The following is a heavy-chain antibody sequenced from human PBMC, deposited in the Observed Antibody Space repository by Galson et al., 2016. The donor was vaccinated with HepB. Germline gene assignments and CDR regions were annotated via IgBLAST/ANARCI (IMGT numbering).Heavy chain of an antibody. CDR2: ISSSSSTF. CDR3: ARDASETCWWAYYVDP. CDR1: GFTFSSYS. J-gene: IGHJ5*02. Sequence: SLRLSCAASGFTFSSYSMNWVRQAPGKGLEWVSYISSSSSTFYYADSVKGRFTISRDNAKTSLYLQMNSLRAEDTAVYYCARDASETCWWAYYVDPWGQGTRVTVSS. D-gene: IGHD3-16*01. V-gene: IGHV3-48*04.